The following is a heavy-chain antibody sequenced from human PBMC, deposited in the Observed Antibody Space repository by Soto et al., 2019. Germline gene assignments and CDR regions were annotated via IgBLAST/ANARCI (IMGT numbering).Heavy chain of an antibody. J-gene: IGHJ6*03. D-gene: IGHD5-12*01. CDR3: AREVRGYSGSAYYYYYYMDV. CDR1: GGSISSGGYY. CDR2: IYYSGST. V-gene: IGHV4-61*08. Sequence: SETLSLTCTVSGGSISSGGYYWSWIRQHPGKGLEWIGYIYYSGSTNYNPSLKSRVTISVDTSKNQFSLKLSSVTAADTAVYYCAREVRGYSGSAYYYYYYMDVWGKGTTVTVSS.